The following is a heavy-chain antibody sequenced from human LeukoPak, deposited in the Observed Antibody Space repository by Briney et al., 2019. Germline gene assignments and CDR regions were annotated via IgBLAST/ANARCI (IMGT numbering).Heavy chain of an antibody. J-gene: IGHJ4*02. V-gene: IGHV3-33*08. Sequence: GGSLRLSCAASGFTFNNYGMHWVRQAPGKGLEWVAVIWYDGSHKYYVDSVKGRFTISRDNSKNTLYLQMNNLRVEDTAVYYCARDSSMTTVTNDYWGQGTLVTVSS. D-gene: IGHD4-11*01. CDR1: GFTFNNYG. CDR3: ARDSSMTTVTNDY. CDR2: IWYDGSHK.